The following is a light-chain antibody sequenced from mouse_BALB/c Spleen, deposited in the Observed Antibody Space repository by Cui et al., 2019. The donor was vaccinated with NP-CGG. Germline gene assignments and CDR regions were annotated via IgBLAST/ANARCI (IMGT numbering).Light chain of an antibody. CDR2: STN. CDR1: TGAFTTSNY. V-gene: IGLV1*01. Sequence: QAVVTQVSALTTSPGETVTLTCRSSTGAFTTSNYPKWVQEKPDHLFTGIIGSTNKRAPGLPTRFAGSLIGNKAALTITGAQTEDEAIYFCALWYSNNWVFGGGTKLTVL. CDR3: ALWYSNNWV. J-gene: IGLJ1*01.